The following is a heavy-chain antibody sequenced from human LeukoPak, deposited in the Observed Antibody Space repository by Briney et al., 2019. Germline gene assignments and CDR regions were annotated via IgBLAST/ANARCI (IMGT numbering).Heavy chain of an antibody. CDR3: ARQGGCSSTSCYSQMDY. CDR1: GGSISSSSYY. D-gene: IGHD2-2*02. V-gene: IGHV4-39*01. Sequence: SSETLSLTCTVSGGSISSSSYYWGWIRQPPGKGLEWIGSIYYGGSTYYNPSLKSRVTISVDTSKNQFSLKLSSVTAADTAVYYCARQGGCSSTSCYSQMDYWGQGTLVTVSS. CDR2: IYYGGST. J-gene: IGHJ4*02.